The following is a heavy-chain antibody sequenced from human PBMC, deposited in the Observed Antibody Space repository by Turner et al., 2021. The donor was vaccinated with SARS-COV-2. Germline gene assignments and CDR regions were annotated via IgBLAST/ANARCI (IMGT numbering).Heavy chain of an antibody. V-gene: IGHV4-39*01. CDR3: ARHWEVAAAAYLARFDP. D-gene: IGHD6-13*01. CDR2: IYYSASN. CDR1: EGSSSSSSYC. J-gene: IGHJ5*02. Sequence: QLQLQESGPGLVKPSETLALTCTVSEGSSSSSSYCWGWIRQPPGKGLEWLGGIYYSASNYYNPYLKCRVTISVATSKIHLSLKRSSVTAADTALYYCARHWEVAAAAYLARFDPWGQGTLVTVSS.